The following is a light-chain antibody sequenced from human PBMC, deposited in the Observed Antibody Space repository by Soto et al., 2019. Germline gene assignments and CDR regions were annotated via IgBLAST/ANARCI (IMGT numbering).Light chain of an antibody. CDR2: RIS. J-gene: IGKJ1*01. CDR3: MQGTHWPPT. V-gene: IGKV2-30*01. CDR1: QSLVYSDGNTY. Sequence: DVVMTQSPLSLPVTLGQPASISCGSSQSLVYSDGNTYLNWFHQRPGQSPRRLIYRISNRDSGVPDRFSGSGSGTDFTLKISRVEAEDVGIYFCMQGTHWPPTFGQGTKVEVK.